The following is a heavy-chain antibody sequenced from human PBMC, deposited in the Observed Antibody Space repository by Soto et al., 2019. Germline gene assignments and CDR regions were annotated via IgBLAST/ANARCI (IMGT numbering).Heavy chain of an antibody. J-gene: IGHJ4*02. CDR3: VPGSSGGAGEDH. V-gene: IGHV3-23*01. CDR1: GLTFRNHS. CDR2: ISENGDTT. Sequence: GGSLRLSCAGSGLTFRNHSMTWVRQAPRKGLEWVSTISENGDTTFYADSVKGRFTISRDNSENTLFLQMNSLGDGDTDVYYCVPGSSGGAGEDHGGQGALVTVSS. D-gene: IGHD3-10*01.